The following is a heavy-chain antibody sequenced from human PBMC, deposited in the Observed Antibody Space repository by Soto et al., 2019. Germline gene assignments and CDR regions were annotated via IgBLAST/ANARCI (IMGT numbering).Heavy chain of an antibody. CDR1: GYTFTSYG. J-gene: IGHJ4*02. Sequence: ASVKVSCKASGYTFTSYGISWVRQAPGQGLEWMGWIGAYNGNTNYAQKLQGRVTMTTDTSTSTAYMELRSLRSDDTAVYYCARDSPVYDFWSGYYINFDYWGQGTLVTVSS. CDR2: IGAYNGNT. CDR3: ARDSPVYDFWSGYYINFDY. V-gene: IGHV1-18*04. D-gene: IGHD3-3*01.